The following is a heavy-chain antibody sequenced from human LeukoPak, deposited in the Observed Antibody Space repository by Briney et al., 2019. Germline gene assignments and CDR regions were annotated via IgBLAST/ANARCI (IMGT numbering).Heavy chain of an antibody. CDR3: ARGRGSSGLNWFDP. D-gene: IGHD6-19*01. Sequence: GGSLRLSCAASGFTFSDYYMSWIRQAPGRGLEWVSYISSRGSPIYYADSVKGRFTISRDNAKNSLYLQMNSLRAEDTAVYYCARGRGSSGLNWFDPWGQGALVTVSS. J-gene: IGHJ5*02. CDR1: GFTFSDYY. V-gene: IGHV3-11*01. CDR2: ISSRGSPI.